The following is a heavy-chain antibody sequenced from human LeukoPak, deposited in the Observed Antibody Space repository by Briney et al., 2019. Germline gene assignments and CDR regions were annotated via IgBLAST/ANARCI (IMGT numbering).Heavy chain of an antibody. D-gene: IGHD4-17*01. J-gene: IGHJ5*02. CDR2: IVGDGSKT. CDR3: ATDYGDYVP. V-gene: IGHV3-23*01. CDR1: GFSFNNCA. Sequence: GGSLRLSCAASGFSFNNCAMTWVRQAPGKGLEWVSTIVGDGSKTYYADSVKGRFTISSDNSRTLLFLQMNSLRAEDTAVYYCATDYGDYVPWGQGTLVTVSS.